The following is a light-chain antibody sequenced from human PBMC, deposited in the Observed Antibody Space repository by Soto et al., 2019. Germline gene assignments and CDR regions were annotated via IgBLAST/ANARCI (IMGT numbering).Light chain of an antibody. CDR1: QSISSW. V-gene: IGKV1-5*03. J-gene: IGKJ1*01. Sequence: DIQMTQSPSTLSASVGDRVTITCRASQSISSWLAWYQQKPGKAPKLLIYKASSLESGVPSRFSGSGSGTEFTLTISSLQPDGFATYYCQQYNSYSGTFGQGTKVDIK. CDR3: QQYNSYSGT. CDR2: KAS.